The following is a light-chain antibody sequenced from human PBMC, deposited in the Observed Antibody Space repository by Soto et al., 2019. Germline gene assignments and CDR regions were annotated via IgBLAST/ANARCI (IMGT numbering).Light chain of an antibody. CDR3: QQYNSYPWT. Sequence: DIQMTQSPSTLSASVGDSVTLTCRASQNINIWLAWYQQKPGKAPNLLIYGASSLESGVPSRFSGSGSGTEFTLTISSLQPDDFATYYCQQYNSYPWTVGQGTKVDIK. V-gene: IGKV1-5*01. J-gene: IGKJ1*01. CDR2: GAS. CDR1: QNINIW.